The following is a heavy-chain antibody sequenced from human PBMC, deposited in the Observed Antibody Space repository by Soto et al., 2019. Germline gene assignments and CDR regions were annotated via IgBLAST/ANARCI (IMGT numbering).Heavy chain of an antibody. Sequence: SETLSLTCTVSGGSISSSSYYWGWIRQPPGKGLEWIGSIYYSGSTYYNPSPKSRVTISVDTSKNQFSLKLSSVTAADTAVYYCARIRAVVIKGTIDYWGQGTLVTVSS. CDR1: GGSISSSSYY. V-gene: IGHV4-39*01. CDR2: IYYSGST. D-gene: IGHD3-22*01. J-gene: IGHJ4*02. CDR3: ARIRAVVIKGTIDY.